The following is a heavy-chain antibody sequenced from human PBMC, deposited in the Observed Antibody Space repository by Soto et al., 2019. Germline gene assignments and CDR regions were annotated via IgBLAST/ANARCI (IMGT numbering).Heavy chain of an antibody. Sequence: QVQLVESGGGLVKPGGSLRLSCAASGFIFSDYYMTWIRQAPGKGLEWLSCSSNRDRSTYYADSVKDRFVVSKDNAKNLVYLQMNCLRAEDTAVYFCARAWKIEKFGVISMSKGLDVWGQGTTVTVSS. CDR3: ARAWKIEKFGVISMSKGLDV. CDR1: GFIFSDYY. D-gene: IGHD3-3*01. J-gene: IGHJ6*02. CDR2: SSNRDRST. V-gene: IGHV3-11*01.